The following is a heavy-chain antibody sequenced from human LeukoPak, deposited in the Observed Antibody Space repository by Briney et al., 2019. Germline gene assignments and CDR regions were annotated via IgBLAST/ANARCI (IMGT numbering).Heavy chain of an antibody. CDR2: ISSSSYI. Sequence: GGSLRLSCAASGFTFSSYSMNWVRQAPGKGLEWVSSISSSSYIYYADSVKGRFTISRDNAKNSLYLQMNSLRAEDTAVYYCARGGIAAAGTAYYFDYWGQGTLVTVSS. D-gene: IGHD6-13*01. J-gene: IGHJ4*02. CDR1: GFTFSSYS. CDR3: ARGGIAAAGTAYYFDY. V-gene: IGHV3-21*01.